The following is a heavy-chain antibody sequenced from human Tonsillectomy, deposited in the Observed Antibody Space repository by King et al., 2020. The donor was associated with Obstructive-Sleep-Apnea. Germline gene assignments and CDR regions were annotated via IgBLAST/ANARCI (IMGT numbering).Heavy chain of an antibody. CDR1: GGSISTYY. J-gene: IGHJ4*02. D-gene: IGHD3-22*01. CDR2: IYYSGST. Sequence: QLQESGPGLVKPSETLSLTCTVSGGSISTYYWTWIRQPPGKGLEWIGYIYYSGSTNYNPSLKSRVTISVDTSKNQVSLKLSSLTAADTAVYYCARGFRWLNYFDHWGQGTLVTVSS. CDR3: ARGFRWLNYFDH. V-gene: IGHV4-59*01.